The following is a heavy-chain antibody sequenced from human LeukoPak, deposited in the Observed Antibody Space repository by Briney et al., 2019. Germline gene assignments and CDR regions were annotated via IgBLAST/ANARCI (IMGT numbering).Heavy chain of an antibody. J-gene: IGHJ4*02. CDR3: ASSDGQPPRFDSSYDVFDY. Sequence: SETLSLTCAVSGGSISSGNWWSWVRQPPGKGLEWIGEIYHSGRTNYNPSLKSRVTISLDKSKNQFSLNLSSVTAADTALYFCASSDGQPPRFDSSYDVFDYWGQGTLVTVSS. V-gene: IGHV4-4*02. CDR1: GGSISSGNW. D-gene: IGHD5-12*01. CDR2: IYHSGRT.